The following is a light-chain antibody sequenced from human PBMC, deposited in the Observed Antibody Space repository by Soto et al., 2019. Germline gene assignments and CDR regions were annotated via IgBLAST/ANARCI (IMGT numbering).Light chain of an antibody. V-gene: IGKV3-11*01. CDR3: QQRSNWPWT. J-gene: IGKJ1*01. CDR2: DAS. CDR1: QRISGY. Sequence: EIVLTQSPATLSLSPVERATLSCRASQRISGYLGWYQQKPGQAPRLLIYDASNRATGIPVRFSGSGSGTDYTLTITNLEPEDFAIYYCQQRSNWPWTFGQGTKVDIK.